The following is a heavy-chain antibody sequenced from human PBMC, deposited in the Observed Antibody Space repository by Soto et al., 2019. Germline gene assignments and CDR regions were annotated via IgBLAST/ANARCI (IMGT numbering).Heavy chain of an antibody. D-gene: IGHD6-6*01. CDR2: IYYTGNT. Sequence: QVQLQESGPVLVKPSQTLSLTCTVSGGSISSGGYYWSWIRQPPGKGLEWFGYIYYTGNTYYNPSLKSRVTISVDTSKNQFSLKLSSVTAADTAVYYCARDKLGVAARPHAFDIWGQGTMVTVSS. CDR1: GGSISSGGYY. V-gene: IGHV4-31*03. J-gene: IGHJ3*02. CDR3: ARDKLGVAARPHAFDI.